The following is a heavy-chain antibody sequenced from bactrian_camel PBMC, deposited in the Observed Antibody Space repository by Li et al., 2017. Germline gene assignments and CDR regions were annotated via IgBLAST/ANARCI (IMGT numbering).Heavy chain of an antibody. CDR2: ISRDGST. D-gene: IGHD1*01. V-gene: IGHV3S67*01. J-gene: IGHJ6*01. CDR1: GFTFSGND. Sequence: VQLVESGGGLVQPGGSLRLSCAASGFTFSGNDMNWVRQAPGNVCELVSNISRDGSTYYADSVEGRFTISRGNAKNTLYLQMNSLKSEDTALYYCTTGPFGFGSFSFGFWGQGTQVTVS. CDR3: TTGPFGFGSFSFGF.